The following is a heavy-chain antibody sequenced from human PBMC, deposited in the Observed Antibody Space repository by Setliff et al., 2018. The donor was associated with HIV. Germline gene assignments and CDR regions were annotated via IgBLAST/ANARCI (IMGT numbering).Heavy chain of an antibody. Sequence: AASVKVSCKTSGYTFTSYDVHWVRQATGQGLEWMGYLNPKSGDTGSAQRFQDRLTITADTSVSTAYLELGSLRSDDTAVYYCATPMFPNYYDNSVLIDWGQGTPVTVSS. CDR3: ATPMFPNYYDNSVLID. CDR1: GYTFTSYD. V-gene: IGHV1-8*03. J-gene: IGHJ1*01. CDR2: LNPKSGDT. D-gene: IGHD3-22*01.